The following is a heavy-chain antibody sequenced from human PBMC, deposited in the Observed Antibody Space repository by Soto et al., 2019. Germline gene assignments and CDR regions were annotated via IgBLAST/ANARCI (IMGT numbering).Heavy chain of an antibody. D-gene: IGHD2-2*01. CDR1: GFTFSNAW. CDR2: IKSKTDGGTT. J-gene: IGHJ4*02. Sequence: GGSLRLSCAASGFTFSNAWMSWVRQAPGKGLEWVGRIKSKTDGGTTDYAAPVKGRFTISRDDSKNTLYLQMNSLKTEDTAVYYCTTVQVGYCSSTSCLIYFDYWGQGTLVTVS. V-gene: IGHV3-15*01. CDR3: TTVQVGYCSSTSCLIYFDY.